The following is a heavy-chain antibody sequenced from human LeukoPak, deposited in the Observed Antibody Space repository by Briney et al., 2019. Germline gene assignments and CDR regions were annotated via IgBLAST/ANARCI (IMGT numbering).Heavy chain of an antibody. CDR2: INHGGST. CDR3: ARGRRYCSGGSCDSYYYYGMDV. Sequence: SGTLSLTCAVYGGSFIGYYWSWIRQPPGKGLEWIGQINHGGSTNYDPSLQSRVTISVDTSKHQFSLKLSSVTAADAAVYYRARGRRYCSGGSCDSYYYYGMDVWGQGTTVTVSS. D-gene: IGHD2-15*01. J-gene: IGHJ6*02. V-gene: IGHV4-34*01. CDR1: GGSFIGYY.